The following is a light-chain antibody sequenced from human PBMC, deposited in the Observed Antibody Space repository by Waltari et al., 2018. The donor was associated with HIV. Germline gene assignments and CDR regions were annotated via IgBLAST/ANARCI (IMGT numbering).Light chain of an antibody. V-gene: IGLV3-1*01. CDR1: ELGAKY. Sequence: SYELTQPPSVSVSPGQTASITCSGDELGAKYACCYQQKPGQPPVLLIYQDSKRHSGVFERFLRSNSGKQAPLTISGPQAMDEADYCCRAWDRNTGGEFGGGTKLTVL. CDR2: QDS. CDR3: RAWDRNTGGE. J-gene: IGLJ2*01.